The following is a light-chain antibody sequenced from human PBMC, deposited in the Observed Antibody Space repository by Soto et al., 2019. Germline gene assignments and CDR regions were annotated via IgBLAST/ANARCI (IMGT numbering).Light chain of an antibody. V-gene: IGLV2-14*03. J-gene: IGLJ2*01. CDR2: DVT. CDR1: SSDVCAPNY. Sequence: QSALTRPASVSGSPGQSITSSCTGTSSDVCAPNYVSWYQQHPGEAPKVMISDVTDRPSGVSYRFSGSKSCSTASLTISALQAEDEADYFCTSYATDSTVVFGGGIALTVL. CDR3: TSYATDSTVV.